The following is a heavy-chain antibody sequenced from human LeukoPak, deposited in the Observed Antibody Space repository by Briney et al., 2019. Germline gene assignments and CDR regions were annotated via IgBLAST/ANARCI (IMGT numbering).Heavy chain of an antibody. CDR3: ANDGAYYDSNTDAFDI. J-gene: IGHJ3*02. D-gene: IGHD3-22*01. V-gene: IGHV3-23*01. CDR1: GFTFGDYA. CDR2: ISGSGGST. Sequence: GGSLRLSCTASGFTFGDYAMSWVRQAPGKGLEWVSAISGSGGSTYYADSVKGRFTVSRDNSKNTLYLQMSSLRAEDTAVYYCANDGAYYDSNTDAFDIWGQGTMVTVSS.